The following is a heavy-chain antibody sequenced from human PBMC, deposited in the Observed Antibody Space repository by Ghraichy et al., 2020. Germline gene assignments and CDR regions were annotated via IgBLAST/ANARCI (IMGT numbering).Heavy chain of an antibody. Sequence: GESLNISCAASGFIFTTYAMHWVRQTPGKGLEWVAFIWYDGSKKYYADSVKGRFTISRDNSRKTLYLQMNSLRAEDTAVYYCAREWDQQNYYYYGMDVWGQGTTVTVSS. D-gene: IGHD1-26*01. J-gene: IGHJ6*02. CDR2: IWYDGSKK. V-gene: IGHV3-33*01. CDR3: AREWDQQNYYYYGMDV. CDR1: GFIFTTYA.